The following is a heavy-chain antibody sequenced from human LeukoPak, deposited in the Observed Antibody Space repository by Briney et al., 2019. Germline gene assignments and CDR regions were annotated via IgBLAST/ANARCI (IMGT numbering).Heavy chain of an antibody. CDR3: ARGGTTVAGTFWFDP. D-gene: IGHD6-19*01. V-gene: IGHV4-4*02. Sequence: SETLSLTCAVSGGSIGSGNRWSWVRQPPGKGLEWIGEIYHSGSTNYNSSLKSRVTISVDKSKNQFSLKLCSVTAADTAMYYCARGGTTVAGTFWFDPWGQGTLVTVSS. CDR2: IYHSGST. J-gene: IGHJ5*02. CDR1: GGSIGSGNR.